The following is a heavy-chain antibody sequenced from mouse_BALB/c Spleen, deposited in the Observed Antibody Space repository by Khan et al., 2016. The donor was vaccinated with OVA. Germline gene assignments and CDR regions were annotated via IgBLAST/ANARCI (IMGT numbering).Heavy chain of an antibody. Sequence: IQLVQSGPELVKPGASVKMSCKASGYAFTSYVMHWVKQKPGQGLEWIGYINPYNDGSKYNEKFKGKATLTSDKSSSTAYMELSSLTSEDSAVYYCARDHYYGSSWFAYWGQGTLVTVSA. V-gene: IGHV1S136*01. CDR3: ARDHYYGSSWFAY. CDR1: GYAFTSYV. D-gene: IGHD1-1*01. J-gene: IGHJ3*01. CDR2: INPYNDGS.